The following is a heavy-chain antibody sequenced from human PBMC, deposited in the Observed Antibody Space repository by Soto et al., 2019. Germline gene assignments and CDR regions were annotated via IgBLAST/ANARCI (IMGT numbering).Heavy chain of an antibody. J-gene: IGHJ6*02. CDR1: GFTFSRYG. CDR3: ALWERWGSNSYYYGLGV. V-gene: IGHV3-23*01. CDR2: ITGSGDTT. Sequence: EGQLLESGGGLVQPGGSLRLSCTASGFTFSRYGMSWVRQAPGKGLQWVSTITGSGDTTYYADSVKGRFTISRDNSKNTLYLQMNSLRVEDTAVYFCALWERWGSNSYYYGLGVWGQGTTVTVSS. D-gene: IGHD1-26*01.